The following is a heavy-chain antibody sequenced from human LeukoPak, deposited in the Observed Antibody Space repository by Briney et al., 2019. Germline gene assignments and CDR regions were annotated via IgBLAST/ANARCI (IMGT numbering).Heavy chain of an antibody. J-gene: IGHJ5*02. D-gene: IGHD3-9*01. CDR1: GGSISSSRYY. Sequence: SETLSLTCTVSGGSISSSRYYWGWIRQPPGKGLEWIGSIYYSGSTYYNPSLKSRVTISVDTSKNQFSLKLSSVTAADTAVYYCARHVSPVSPFDILTGWVGNWFDPWGQGTLVTVSS. CDR3: ARHVSPVSPFDILTGWVGNWFDP. CDR2: IYYSGST. V-gene: IGHV4-39*01.